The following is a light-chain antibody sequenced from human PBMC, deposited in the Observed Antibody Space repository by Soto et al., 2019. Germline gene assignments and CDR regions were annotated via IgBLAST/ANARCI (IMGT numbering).Light chain of an antibody. CDR1: QTIGTY. CDR3: QQSFNLPRT. Sequence: IQMTHSPSSLSASVGDRISITCRASQTIGTYLNWYQQIPGKAPKLLIYASSSLQTGVPSRFSGSGSGTHFTLTINSLQPEDFGTYYCQQSFNLPRTFGPGTWVETK. J-gene: IGKJ1*01. V-gene: IGKV1-39*01. CDR2: ASS.